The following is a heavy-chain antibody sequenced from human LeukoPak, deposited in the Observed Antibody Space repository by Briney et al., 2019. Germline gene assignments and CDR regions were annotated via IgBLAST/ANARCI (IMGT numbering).Heavy chain of an antibody. D-gene: IGHD6-13*01. J-gene: IGHJ4*02. V-gene: IGHV3-30-3*01. CDR3: ARGSQTLLAAAALFDY. Sequence: GGSLRLSCAASGFTFSSSAMHWVRQAPGKGLEWVAVISYDGSTKYYADSVKGRFTISRDNSKNTLYLQMNSLRVEDTAVYFCARGSQTLLAAAALFDYWGQGTLVTVSS. CDR2: ISYDGSTK. CDR1: GFTFSSSA.